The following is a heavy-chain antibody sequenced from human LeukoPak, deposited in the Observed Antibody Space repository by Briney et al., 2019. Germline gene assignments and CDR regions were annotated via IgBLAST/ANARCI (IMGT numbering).Heavy chain of an antibody. CDR1: GGTFSSYA. CDR3: ARDDSSGYYLPFDY. CDR2: IIPIFGTA. Sequence: ASVKVSCKASGGTFSSYAISWVRQAPGQGLEWMGGIIPIFGTANYAQKFQGRVTITADESTSTAYMELRSLRSDDTAVYYCARDDSSGYYLPFDYWGQGTLVTVSS. V-gene: IGHV1-69*13. D-gene: IGHD3-22*01. J-gene: IGHJ4*02.